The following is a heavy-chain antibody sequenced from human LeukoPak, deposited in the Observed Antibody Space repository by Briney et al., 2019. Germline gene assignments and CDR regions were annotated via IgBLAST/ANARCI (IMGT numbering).Heavy chain of an antibody. D-gene: IGHD6-19*01. Sequence: ASVKVSCKVSGYTLTELSMHWVRQAPGKGLEWMGGFDPEDGETIYAQKFQGRVTMTEDTSTDTAYMELSSLRSEDTAVYYCATQATQWLGPPYYYYYGMDVWGQGTTVTVSS. J-gene: IGHJ6*02. CDR3: ATQATQWLGPPYYYYYGMDV. CDR1: GYTLTELS. CDR2: FDPEDGET. V-gene: IGHV1-24*01.